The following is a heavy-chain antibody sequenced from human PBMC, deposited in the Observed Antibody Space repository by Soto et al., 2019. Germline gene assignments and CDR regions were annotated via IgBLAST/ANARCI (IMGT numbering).Heavy chain of an antibody. D-gene: IGHD1-26*01. CDR3: VRQRELPSYFDH. Sequence: PSETLSLTCTVSGGSISTSSYYWGWIRQPPGKGLEWIGSMSYSGSTYYNPSLKSRVTISVDTSKNQVSLTLSSVIAADTAVYYCVRQRELPSYFDHWGQGTLVTVSA. CDR2: MSYSGST. CDR1: GGSISTSSYY. V-gene: IGHV4-39*01. J-gene: IGHJ4*02.